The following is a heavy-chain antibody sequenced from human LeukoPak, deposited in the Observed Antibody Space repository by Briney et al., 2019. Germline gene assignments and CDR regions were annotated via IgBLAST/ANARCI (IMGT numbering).Heavy chain of an antibody. CDR2: ISSSSSYI. D-gene: IGHD3-3*01. V-gene: IGHV3-21*01. Sequence: GGSLRISCAASGFTFSSYSMNWVRQAPGKGLEWVSSISSSSSYIYYADSVKGRFTISRDNAKNSLYLQMNSLRAEDTAVYYCARVPILRFLEWCIFDYWGQGTLVTVSS. J-gene: IGHJ4*02. CDR3: ARVPILRFLEWCIFDY. CDR1: GFTFSSYS.